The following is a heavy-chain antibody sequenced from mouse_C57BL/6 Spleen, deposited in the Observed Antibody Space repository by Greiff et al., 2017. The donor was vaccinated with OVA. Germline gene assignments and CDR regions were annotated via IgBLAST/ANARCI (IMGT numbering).Heavy chain of an antibody. CDR2: ISSGGDYI. Sequence: EVKLMESGEGLVKPGGSLKLSCAASGFTFSSYAMSWVRQTPEKRLEWVAYISSGGDYIYYADTVKGRFTISRDNARNTLYLQMSSLKSEDTAMYYCTRDSLSLLRGAMDYWGQGTSVTVSS. CDR1: GFTFSSYA. CDR3: TRDSLSLLRGAMDY. J-gene: IGHJ4*01. V-gene: IGHV5-9-1*02. D-gene: IGHD1-2*01.